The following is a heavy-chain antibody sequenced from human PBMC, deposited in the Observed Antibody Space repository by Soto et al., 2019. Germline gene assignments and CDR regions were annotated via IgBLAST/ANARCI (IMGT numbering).Heavy chain of an antibody. CDR1: GGSVTSYH. V-gene: IGHV4-59*02. Sequence: XTLSLPCVVSGGSVTSYHLSWIRQFPGKGLELIAYTSYTGNTNYNPSLKSRFTISIYTSKNQLSLKLTYMSSADTAVYYFASDMNAGFTHYFDPWGQGTMGTVS. CDR2: TSYTGNT. J-gene: IGHJ5*02. CDR3: ASDMNAGFTHYFDP. D-gene: IGHD2-8*01.